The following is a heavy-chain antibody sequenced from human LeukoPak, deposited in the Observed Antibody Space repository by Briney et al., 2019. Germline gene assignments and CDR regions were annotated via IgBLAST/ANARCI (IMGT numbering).Heavy chain of an antibody. CDR2: INHSGST. CDR1: GGSFSGYY. J-gene: IGHJ6*03. CDR3: ARGRYTVTLLSYYYYMDV. D-gene: IGHD4-17*01. Sequence: SETLSLTCAVYGGSFSGYYWSWIRQPPGKGLEWIGEINHSGSTNYNPSLKSRVTISVDTSKSQFSLKLSSVTAADTAVYYCARGRYTVTLLSYYYYMDVWGKGTTVTVSS. V-gene: IGHV4-34*01.